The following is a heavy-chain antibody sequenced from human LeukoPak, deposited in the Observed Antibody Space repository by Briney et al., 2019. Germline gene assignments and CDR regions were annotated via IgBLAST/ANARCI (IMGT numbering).Heavy chain of an antibody. V-gene: IGHV3-30*18. CDR2: ISYDGSNK. CDR3: AKDASMDPHYYYYGMDV. J-gene: IGHJ6*02. Sequence: PGRSLRLSCAASGFTFSSYGMHWVREAPGEGLVWVAVISYDGSNKYYADSVKGRFTTARDNSNNTLYLQMISLRAEDTDVYHCAKDASMDPHYYYYGMDVWGQGTTVTVSS. CDR1: GFTFSSYG. D-gene: IGHD2/OR15-2a*01.